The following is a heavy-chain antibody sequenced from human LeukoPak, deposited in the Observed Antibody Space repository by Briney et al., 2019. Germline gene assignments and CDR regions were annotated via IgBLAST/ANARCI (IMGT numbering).Heavy chain of an antibody. D-gene: IGHD3-16*01. Sequence: PGGSLRLSCVASGFTFRNYGMHWIRQAPAKGLERVSVIYYDGSKKYYADFVKGRFAISRDNSKNVVYLQMDRLRDEDTAFYYCARSLGETTFDWWGQGTLVTVPS. CDR2: IYYDGSKK. CDR3: ARSLGETTFDW. J-gene: IGHJ4*02. CDR1: GFTFRNYG. V-gene: IGHV3-33*01.